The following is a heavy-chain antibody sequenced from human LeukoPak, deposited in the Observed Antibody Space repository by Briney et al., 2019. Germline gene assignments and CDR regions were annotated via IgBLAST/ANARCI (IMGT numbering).Heavy chain of an antibody. CDR1: GFTFSSFA. CDR3: AKGPKQWLPYYFDY. CDR2: ISGSGDHT. D-gene: IGHD6-19*01. J-gene: IGHJ4*02. V-gene: IGHV3-23*01. Sequence: GGSLRLSCAASGFTFSSFAMSWVRQAPGKGLEWVSTISGSGDHTYNADSVKGRFTISRDSSKNILYLQMNSLRAEDTAVYYCAKGPKQWLPYYFDYWGQGTLVTVSS.